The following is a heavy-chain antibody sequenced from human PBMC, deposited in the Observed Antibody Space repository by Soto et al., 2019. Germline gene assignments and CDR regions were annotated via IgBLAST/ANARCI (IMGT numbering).Heavy chain of an antibody. CDR3: ARRGGVAGIIY. CDR1: GGSFSGYY. J-gene: IGHJ4*02. Sequence: TLSLTCAVYGGSFSGYYWSWIRQPPGKGLEWIGEINHSGSTNYNPSLKSRVTISVDTSKNQFSLRLSSVTAADTAVYYCARRGGVAGIIYWGQGTLVTVSS. CDR2: INHSGST. D-gene: IGHD6-19*01. V-gene: IGHV4-34*01.